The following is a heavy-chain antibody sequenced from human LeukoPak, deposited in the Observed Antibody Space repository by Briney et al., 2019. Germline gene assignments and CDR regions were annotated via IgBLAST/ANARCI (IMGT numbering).Heavy chain of an antibody. Sequence: GGSLRLSCTASGFTFIKGWMSWVRQAPGKGLEWVGRVKSKSDGGTIDYGAPVKGRFTISRDDSKNMLYLQMNSLQTEDTAVYYCTTDRGIAVRPLFDYWGQGTLVTVSS. J-gene: IGHJ4*02. D-gene: IGHD6-19*01. CDR1: GFTFIKGW. V-gene: IGHV3-15*01. CDR3: TTDRGIAVRPLFDY. CDR2: VKSKSDGGTI.